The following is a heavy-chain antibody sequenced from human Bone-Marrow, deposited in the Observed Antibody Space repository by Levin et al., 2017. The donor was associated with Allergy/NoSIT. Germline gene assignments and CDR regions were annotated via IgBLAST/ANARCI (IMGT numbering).Heavy chain of an antibody. J-gene: IGHJ4*02. CDR2: IWAGGGSQ. V-gene: IGHV3-33*06. Sequence: PGGSLRLSCIASGYTFTSHAIHWVRQAPGKGLEWVAVIWAGGGSQDYLDSVRGRFIVSKDTSKNTAYLQMNSLRVEDTATYYCAKGYLSGPSDYWGLGTLVTVSS. D-gene: IGHD3-16*02. CDR3: AKGYLSGPSDY. CDR1: GYTFTSHA.